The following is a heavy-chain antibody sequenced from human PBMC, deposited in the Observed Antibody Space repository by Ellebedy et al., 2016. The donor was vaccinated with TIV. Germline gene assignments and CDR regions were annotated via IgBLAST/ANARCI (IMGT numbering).Heavy chain of an antibody. J-gene: IGHJ3*02. CDR1: GFTFRTYA. V-gene: IGHV3-30-3*01. Sequence: GESLKISCAVSGFTFRTYAMHWVRQAPGKGLEWVAFISYDGSNKYYADSVKGRFTISRDNSKNTLYLQMNSLRAEDTAVYYCARPSIAARRAPDAFDIWGQGTMVTVSS. CDR2: ISYDGSNK. D-gene: IGHD6-6*01. CDR3: ARPSIAARRAPDAFDI.